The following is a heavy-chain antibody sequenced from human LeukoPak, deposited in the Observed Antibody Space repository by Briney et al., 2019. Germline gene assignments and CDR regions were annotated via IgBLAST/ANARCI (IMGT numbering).Heavy chain of an antibody. Sequence: GGSLRLSCVDSGFTFTNARMSWARQAPGKGLEWIGRIKSKTDGETTNYAEPVRGRFTISRDDSKSAVYLQMNSLKIEDTAVYYCTTDLGTYYHGSQRLIPIDYWGQGTLVTVSS. V-gene: IGHV3-15*01. CDR3: TTDLGTYYHGSQRLIPIDY. J-gene: IGHJ4*02. CDR1: GFTFTNAR. D-gene: IGHD3-10*01. CDR2: IKSKTDGETT.